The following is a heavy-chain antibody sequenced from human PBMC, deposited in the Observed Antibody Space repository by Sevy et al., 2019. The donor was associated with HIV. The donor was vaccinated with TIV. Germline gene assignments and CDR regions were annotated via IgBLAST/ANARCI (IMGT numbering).Heavy chain of an antibody. D-gene: IGHD2-21*02. V-gene: IGHV4-31*03. CDR2: IYHSGRT. J-gene: IGHJ4*02. Sequence: SETLSLTCTVSGGSINSVGYHWTWIRQHPGKGLEWIGNIYHSGRTYYNPSLRSRVTISVDTSKNQFSLNRTSVSAADTAVYFCARDLYCGGDCYPGGLTHWGQGTLVTVSS. CDR1: GGSINSVGYH. CDR3: ARDLYCGGDCYPGGLTH.